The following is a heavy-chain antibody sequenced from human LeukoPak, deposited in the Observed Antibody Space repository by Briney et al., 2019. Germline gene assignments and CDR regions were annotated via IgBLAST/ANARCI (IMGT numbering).Heavy chain of an antibody. CDR3: ARAGPYDFWSGYYYYYYYGMDV. D-gene: IGHD3-3*01. Sequence: EASVKVSCEASGYTFTSYDINWVRQATGQGLEWMGWMNPNSGNTGYAQKFQGRVTMTRNTSISTAYMELSSLRSEDTAVYYCARAGPYDFWSGYYYYYYYGMDVWGQGTTVTVSS. V-gene: IGHV1-8*01. CDR2: MNPNSGNT. J-gene: IGHJ6*02. CDR1: GYTFTSYD.